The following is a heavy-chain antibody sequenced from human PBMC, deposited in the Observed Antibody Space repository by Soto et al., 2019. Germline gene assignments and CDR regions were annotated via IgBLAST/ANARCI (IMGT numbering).Heavy chain of an antibody. Sequence: GGSLRLSCAASGFTFSSYGMHWVRQAPGKGLEWVAVISYDGSNKYYADSVKGRFTISRDNSKNTLYLQMNSLRAEDTAVYYCAKPGDTAMVGYYFDYWGQGTLVTVSS. V-gene: IGHV3-30*18. CDR2: ISYDGSNK. CDR1: GFTFSSYG. J-gene: IGHJ4*02. CDR3: AKPGDTAMVGYYFDY. D-gene: IGHD5-18*01.